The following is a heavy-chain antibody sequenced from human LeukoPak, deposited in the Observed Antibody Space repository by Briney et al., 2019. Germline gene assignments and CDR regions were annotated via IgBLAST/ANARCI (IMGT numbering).Heavy chain of an antibody. CDR2: INPNSGGT. Sequence: ASVKVSCKASVYTFTGYYMHWVRQAPGQGLEGMGRINPNSGGTNYAQKFQGRVTMTRDTSISTAYMELSRLRSDDTAVYYCARDQRSYYYGSGSYSTLNWFDPWGQGTLVTVSS. CDR3: ARDQRSYYYGSGSYSTLNWFDP. CDR1: VYTFTGYY. J-gene: IGHJ5*02. D-gene: IGHD3-10*01. V-gene: IGHV1-2*06.